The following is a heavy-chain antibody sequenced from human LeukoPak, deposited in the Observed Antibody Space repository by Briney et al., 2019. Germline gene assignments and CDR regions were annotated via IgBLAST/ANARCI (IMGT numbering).Heavy chain of an antibody. CDR1: GFTFSSYS. CDR2: ISSSSSYI. J-gene: IGHJ6*03. V-gene: IGHV3-21*04. Sequence: GGSLRLSCAASGFTFSSYSMNWVRQAPGKGLEWVSSISSSSSYIYYADSVEGRFTISRDNSKNTLYLQMNSLRAEDAAVYYCAKSPTRDYYYMDVWGKGTTVTVSS. CDR3: AKSPTRDYYYMDV.